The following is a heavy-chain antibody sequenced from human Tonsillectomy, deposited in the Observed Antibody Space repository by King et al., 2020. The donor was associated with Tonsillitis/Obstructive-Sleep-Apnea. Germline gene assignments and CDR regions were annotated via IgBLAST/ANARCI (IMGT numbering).Heavy chain of an antibody. V-gene: IGHV3-21*01. CDR3: ASSGDYNSPFDY. Sequence: VQLVESGGGLVKPGGSLRLSCAASDFSFSYYSMNWVRQAPGKGLEWFSAISSSISYKYYADSVKGRFTISRDNAKKSLYLQMNSLRAEDTAVYYCASSGDYNSPFDYWGQGTLVTVSS. CDR2: ISSSISYK. J-gene: IGHJ4*02. D-gene: IGHD4-17*01. CDR1: DFSFSYYS.